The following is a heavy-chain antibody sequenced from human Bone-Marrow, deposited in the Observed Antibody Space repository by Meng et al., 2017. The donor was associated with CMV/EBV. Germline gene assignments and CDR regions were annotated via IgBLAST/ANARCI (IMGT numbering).Heavy chain of an antibody. D-gene: IGHD6-19*01. V-gene: IGHV3-33*01. CDR3: ARERKIAVAGTYYYYGMDV. Sequence: GGSPRLSCAASGFTSSSYGMHWVRQDPGKGLEWVAVIWYDGSNKYYAASVKGRFTISSDNSKNTLYLQMNSLRAEDTAVYYCARERKIAVAGTYYYYGMDVWGQGTTVAVSS. J-gene: IGHJ6*01. CDR1: GFTSSSYG. CDR2: IWYDGSNK.